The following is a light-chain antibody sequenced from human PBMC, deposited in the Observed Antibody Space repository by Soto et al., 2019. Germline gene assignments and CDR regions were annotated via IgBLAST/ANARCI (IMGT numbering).Light chain of an antibody. CDR1: QSLNSNY. Sequence: EIVLTQSPGTLSLSAGERATLTCRASQSLNSNYLAWYQHKSGQAPRLLIYAISSRAPGIPDRFSGSGSGTDFNLTISRLEPGDFEVYSCQHYGISRTFGPGTKVEIK. CDR3: QHYGISRT. J-gene: IGKJ1*01. CDR2: AIS. V-gene: IGKV3-20*01.